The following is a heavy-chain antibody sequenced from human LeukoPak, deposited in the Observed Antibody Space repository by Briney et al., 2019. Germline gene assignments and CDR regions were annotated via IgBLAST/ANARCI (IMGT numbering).Heavy chain of an antibody. J-gene: IGHJ4*02. CDR1: SGSISSYY. CDR3: ARAITIGGLFDY. CDR2: IYYSGST. Sequence: SETLSLTCTVSSGSISSYYWSWIRQPPGKGLEWIGYIYYSGSTNYNPSLKSRVTISVDTSKNQFSLKLSAVTAADTAVYYCARAITIGGLFDYWGQGTLVTVSS. D-gene: IGHD3-16*01. V-gene: IGHV4-59*01.